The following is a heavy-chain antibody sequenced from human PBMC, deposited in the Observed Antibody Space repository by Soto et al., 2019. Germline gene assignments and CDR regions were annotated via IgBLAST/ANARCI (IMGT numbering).Heavy chain of an antibody. D-gene: IGHD2-8*01. CDR2: ISGSGGST. Sequence: EVQLLESGGGLVQPGGSLRLSCAASGFTFSSYAMSWVRQAPGKGLEWVSAISGSGGSTYYADSVKGRFTISRDNSKNTLYLQMNSLRAEGTAVYYCAKAKMDSYYYYYYMDVWGKGTTVTVSS. V-gene: IGHV3-23*01. CDR3: AKAKMDSYYYYYYMDV. J-gene: IGHJ6*03. CDR1: GFTFSSYA.